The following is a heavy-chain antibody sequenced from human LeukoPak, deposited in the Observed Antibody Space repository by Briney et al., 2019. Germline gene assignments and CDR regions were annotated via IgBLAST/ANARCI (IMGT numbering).Heavy chain of an antibody. Sequence: GRSLRLSCAASGFTFSSYGMHWVRQARGKGLEWVAVISYDGSNKYYADSVKGRFTISRDNSKNTLYLQMNSLRAEDTAVYYCAKDRGYCSGGSCYSFYFDYWGQGTLVTVSS. CDR3: AKDRGYCSGGSCYSFYFDY. D-gene: IGHD2-15*01. V-gene: IGHV3-30*18. CDR1: GFTFSSYG. CDR2: ISYDGSNK. J-gene: IGHJ4*02.